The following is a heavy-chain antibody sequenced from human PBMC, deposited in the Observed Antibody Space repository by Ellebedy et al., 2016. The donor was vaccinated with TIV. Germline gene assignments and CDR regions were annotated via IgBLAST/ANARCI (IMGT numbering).Heavy chain of an antibody. CDR1: GDTFTSYD. Sequence: ASVKVSCKASGDTFTSYDINWVRQGTGQGLEWMGWMNPNSGDTGYAQKFQGRVTMTTNSSISTAYMYLTSLRSEDTAVYYCARYPTPRIAAGPEGKTPTIDGMDVWGQGTTVTVSS. CDR2: MNPNSGDT. CDR3: ARYPTPRIAAGPEGKTPTIDGMDV. V-gene: IGHV1-8*01. D-gene: IGHD6-6*01. J-gene: IGHJ6*02.